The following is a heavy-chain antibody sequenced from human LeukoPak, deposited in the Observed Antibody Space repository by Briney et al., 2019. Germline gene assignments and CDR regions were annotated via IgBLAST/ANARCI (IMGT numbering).Heavy chain of an antibody. CDR3: ARDRLAYCGGDCYSPSGYFDY. V-gene: IGHV3-21*01. CDR2: ISSSSSYI. J-gene: IGHJ4*02. D-gene: IGHD2-21*02. CDR1: GFTFSSYA. Sequence: GGSLRLSCAASGFTFSSYAMSWVRQAPGKGLEWVSSISSSSSYIYYADSVKGRFTISRDNAKNSLYLQMNSLRAEDTAVYYCARDRLAYCGGDCYSPSGYFDYWGQGTLVTVSS.